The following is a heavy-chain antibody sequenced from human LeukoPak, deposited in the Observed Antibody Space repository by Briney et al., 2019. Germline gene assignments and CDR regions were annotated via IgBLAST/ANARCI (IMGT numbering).Heavy chain of an antibody. CDR1: GFTFSSYA. D-gene: IGHD2-2*01. V-gene: IGHV3-64D*06. Sequence: GGSLRLSCSASGFTFSSYAMHWVRQAPGKGLEYVSAISSNGGSTYYADSVKGRFTISRDNSKNALYLQMSSLRAEDTAVYYCVKGYCSSTSCLIDYWGQGTLVTVSS. CDR2: ISSNGGST. J-gene: IGHJ4*02. CDR3: VKGYCSSTSCLIDY.